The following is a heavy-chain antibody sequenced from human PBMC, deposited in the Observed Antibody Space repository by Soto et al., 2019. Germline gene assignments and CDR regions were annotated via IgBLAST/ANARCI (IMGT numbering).Heavy chain of an antibody. Sequence: GSLRLSCVASGFSLANYPMNWVRRTPGKGLEWISYSSPRGDTIYYADSVEGRFTISRDNARNSLSLHMSSLRDEDSALYYCAKGPHTNVGWPYYFESWGQGVPVTVSS. D-gene: IGHD6-19*01. J-gene: IGHJ4*02. V-gene: IGHV3-48*02. CDR2: SSPRGDTI. CDR1: GFSLANYP. CDR3: AKGPHTNVGWPYYFES.